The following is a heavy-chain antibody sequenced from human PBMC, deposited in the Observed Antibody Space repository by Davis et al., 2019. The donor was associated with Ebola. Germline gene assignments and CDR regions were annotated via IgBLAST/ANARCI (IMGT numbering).Heavy chain of an antibody. D-gene: IGHD6-6*01. CDR1: GGTFSSYA. J-gene: IGHJ4*02. Sequence: SVKVSCKASGGTFSSYAISWVRQAPGQGLEWMGGIIPIFGTANYAQKFQCRVTITADESTSTAYMVLSSLRSEDTAVYYCARSRYSSSHRTDYWGQGTLVTVSS. CDR3: ARSRYSSSHRTDY. V-gene: IGHV1-69*13. CDR2: IIPIFGTA.